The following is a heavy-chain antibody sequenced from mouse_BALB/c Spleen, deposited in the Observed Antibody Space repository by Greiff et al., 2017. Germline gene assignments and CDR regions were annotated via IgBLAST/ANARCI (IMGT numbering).Heavy chain of an antibody. CDR1: GYSITSGYY. J-gene: IGHJ4*01. CDR3: ARDRAYYDAMDY. V-gene: IGHV3-6*02. CDR2: ISYDGSN. Sequence: EESGPGLVKPSQSLSLTCSVTGYSITSGYYWNWIRQFPGNKLEWMGYISYDGSNNYNPSLKNRISITRDTSKNQFFLKLNSVTTEDTATYYCARDRAYYDAMDYWGQGTSVTVSS. D-gene: IGHD2-10*01.